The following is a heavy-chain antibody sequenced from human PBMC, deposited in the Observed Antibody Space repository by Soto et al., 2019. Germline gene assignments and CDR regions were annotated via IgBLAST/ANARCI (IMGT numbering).Heavy chain of an antibody. D-gene: IGHD3-22*01. J-gene: IGHJ4*02. Sequence: PGGSLRLSCAASGFTFSSYAMSRVRQAPGKGLEWVSAISYDGSNTYYADSVKGRFTISRDNSKNTLYLQMNSLRAEDTAVYYCARGGYYYDSSGYYLDYWGQGTLVTVSS. CDR2: ISYDGSNT. CDR3: ARGGYYYDSSGYYLDY. V-gene: IGHV3-30-3*01. CDR1: GFTFSSYA.